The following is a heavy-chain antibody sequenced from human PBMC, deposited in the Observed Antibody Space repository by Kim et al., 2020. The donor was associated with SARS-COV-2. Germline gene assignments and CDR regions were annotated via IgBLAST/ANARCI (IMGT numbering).Heavy chain of an antibody. D-gene: IGHD3-10*01. J-gene: IGHJ3*02. CDR1: GFTFSTYW. V-gene: IGHV3-74*01. Sequence: GGSLRLSCAVSGFTFSTYWMHWVRQAPGKGLVWVSRINTDGSTTTYADSVKGRFTISRDNAKNTLYLQMNSLRAEDTAVYYCARGVRGPGAFDIWGQGTMVTASS. CDR2: INTDGSTT. CDR3: ARGVRGPGAFDI.